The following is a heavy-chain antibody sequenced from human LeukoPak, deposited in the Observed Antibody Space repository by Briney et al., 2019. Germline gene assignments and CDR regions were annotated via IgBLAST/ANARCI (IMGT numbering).Heavy chain of an antibody. V-gene: IGHV3-53*01. Sequence: GGSLRLSCAASGFTVSSNYMSWVRQAPGKGLEWVSVIYSGGSTYYADSVKGRFTISRDNSKNTLYLQMNSLRAEDTAVYYCARDRRGYCSGGSCLWYYFDYWGQGTLVTVSS. D-gene: IGHD2-15*01. CDR3: ARDRRGYCSGGSCLWYYFDY. CDR2: IYSGGST. CDR1: GFTVSSNY. J-gene: IGHJ4*02.